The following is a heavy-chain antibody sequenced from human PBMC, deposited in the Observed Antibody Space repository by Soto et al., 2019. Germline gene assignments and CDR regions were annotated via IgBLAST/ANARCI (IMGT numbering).Heavy chain of an antibody. V-gene: IGHV3-33*01. CDR3: ARDADYGDNGLDY. CDR1: GFTFGRHG. J-gene: IGHJ4*02. D-gene: IGHD4-17*01. Sequence: QVKLVESGGGVVQPGGSLRLSCAASGFTFGRHGMHWVRQAPGKGLEWVAEIGSDGRRASYADSVKGRFTISRDNCQNTLYLQMNSLRAEETAVYYCARDADYGDNGLDYWGQGTLVTVSS. CDR2: IGSDGRRA.